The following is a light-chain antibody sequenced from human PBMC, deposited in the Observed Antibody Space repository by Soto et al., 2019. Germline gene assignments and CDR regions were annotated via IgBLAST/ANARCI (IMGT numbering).Light chain of an antibody. CDR1: QSVISTS. CDR2: GAS. J-gene: IGKJ1*01. CDR3: QQYGSSPPT. Sequence: EIVLTQSPGTLSLSPGGRATVACRPSQSVISTSLAWYQQKPGQAPRLLIYGASNRATGIPDRFSGSGSGTDFTLTINRLEPEDFALYYCQQYGSSPPTFGQGTKVDIK. V-gene: IGKV3-20*01.